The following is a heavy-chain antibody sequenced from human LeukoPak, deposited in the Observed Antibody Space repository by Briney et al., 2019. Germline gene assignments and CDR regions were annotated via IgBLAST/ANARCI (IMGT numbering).Heavy chain of an antibody. CDR1: GYTVGSNY. V-gene: IGHV3-53*01. J-gene: IGHJ4*02. Sequence: GGSLRLSCAGPGYTVGSNYMTWVRQAPGKGLEWVSLIFGGGDTRYADSVKGRFTISKDNSKNTVYLQMNSLRADDTAVYFCWRPNVLSSVDFWGQGTLVTVAS. D-gene: IGHD5/OR15-5a*01. CDR2: IFGGGDT. CDR3: WRPNVLSSVDF.